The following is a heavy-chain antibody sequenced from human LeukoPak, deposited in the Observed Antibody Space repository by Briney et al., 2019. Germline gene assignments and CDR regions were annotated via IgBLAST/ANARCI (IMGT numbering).Heavy chain of an antibody. J-gene: IGHJ4*02. D-gene: IGHD6-19*01. CDR2: IYHSGST. V-gene: IGHV4-38-2*01. CDR1: AFTFSSYS. Sequence: GSLRLSCAASAFTFSSYSMNWVRQPPGKGLEWIGSIYHSGSTYYNPSLKSRVTISVDTSKNQFSLKLSSVTAADTAVYYCARWGVAAQGDYWGQGTLVTVSS. CDR3: ARWGVAAQGDY.